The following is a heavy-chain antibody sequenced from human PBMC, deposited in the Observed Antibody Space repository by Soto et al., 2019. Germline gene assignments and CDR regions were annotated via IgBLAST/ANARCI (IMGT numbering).Heavy chain of an antibody. CDR3: ARHVSVSGFDYYFDQ. V-gene: IGHV4-39*01. Sequence: QLHMQESGPGPVKPSETLSLTCTVSADSISSSGYYWAWIRQPPGKGLEWIGNIDYSGSTYYNPSLKSRVAFSVDTCKNQFSLKVTSVTAADAAVYYCARHVSVSGFDYYFDQWGQGTLVTVSS. D-gene: IGHD5-12*01. CDR2: IDYSGST. CDR1: ADSISSSGYY. J-gene: IGHJ4*02.